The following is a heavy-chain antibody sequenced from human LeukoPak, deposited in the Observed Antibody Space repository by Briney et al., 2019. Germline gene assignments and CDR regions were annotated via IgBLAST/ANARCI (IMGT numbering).Heavy chain of an antibody. CDR2: IKEDGNTK. CDR3: ARGEAFCDY. Sequence: GGSLRLSCAASGFTFSRYWMTCVRQAPGKGLEWVANIKEDGNTKYYVDSVKGRFTISRDNAKNSLSLEMNSLRPEDTAVYFCARGEAFCDYWGQGARVTVSS. CDR1: GFTFSRYW. V-gene: IGHV3-7*05. D-gene: IGHD3-3*02. J-gene: IGHJ4*02.